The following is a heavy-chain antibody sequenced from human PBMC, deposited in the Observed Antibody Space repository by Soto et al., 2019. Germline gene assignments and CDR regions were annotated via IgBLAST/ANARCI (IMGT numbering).Heavy chain of an antibody. CDR3: ARTGGVTGTIDY. V-gene: IGHV4-39*01. D-gene: IGHD1-20*01. CDR1: GGSISSSSYY. Sequence: QLQLQESGPGLVKPSETLSLTCTVSGGSISSSSYYWGWIRQPPGKGLEWIGNIYYSGSTYYNPSLKSRVTISVDTSKNQFSLKLSSVTAADTAVYYCARTGGVTGTIDYWGQGTLVTVSS. CDR2: IYYSGST. J-gene: IGHJ4*02.